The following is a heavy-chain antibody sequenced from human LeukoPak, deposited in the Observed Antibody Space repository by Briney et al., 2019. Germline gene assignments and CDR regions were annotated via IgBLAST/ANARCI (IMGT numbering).Heavy chain of an antibody. D-gene: IGHD5-12*01. CDR3: AKEPRVATIEIFDY. CDR2: ISGGGAVT. Sequence: GGSLRLSCAASGFTFSSYAMSWVRQAPGKGLEWVSSISGGGAVTYYADSVKGRFIISRDNSKNTVYLQMNSLRAEDTAVCYCAKEPRVATIEIFDYWGQGTLVTVSS. J-gene: IGHJ4*02. CDR1: GFTFSSYA. V-gene: IGHV3-23*01.